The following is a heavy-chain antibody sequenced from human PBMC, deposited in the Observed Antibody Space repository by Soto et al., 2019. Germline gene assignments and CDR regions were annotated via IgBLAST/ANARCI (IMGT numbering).Heavy chain of an antibody. CDR3: AREGYDSSGYYYSTGYYYYGMDV. CDR1: GYTFTSNG. V-gene: IGHV1-18*01. Sequence: SVKVSCKASGYTFTSNGSSWVRQAPGQGLEWMGWISAYNGNTNYAQKLQGRVTMTTDTSTSTAYMELRSLRSDDTAVYYCAREGYDSSGYYYSTGYYYYGMDVWGQGTTVTVSS. D-gene: IGHD3-22*01. CDR2: ISAYNGNT. J-gene: IGHJ6*02.